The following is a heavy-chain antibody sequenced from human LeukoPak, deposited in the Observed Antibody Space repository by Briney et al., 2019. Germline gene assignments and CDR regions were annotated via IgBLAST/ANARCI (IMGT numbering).Heavy chain of an antibody. CDR3: ARVGDWNDLVY. Sequence: SSETLSLTCTVSGGSISTYYWSWIRQPPGKGLEWIGYISYTVTANYNPSLKSRVTISVDTSKNQFSLKLSPVTAADTAVYYCARVGDWNDLVYWGQGTLVTVSS. D-gene: IGHD1-1*01. CDR2: ISYTVTA. V-gene: IGHV4-59*01. CDR1: GGSISTYY. J-gene: IGHJ4*02.